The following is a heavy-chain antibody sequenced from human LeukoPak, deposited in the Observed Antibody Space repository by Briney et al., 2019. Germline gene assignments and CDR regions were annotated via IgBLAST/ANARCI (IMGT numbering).Heavy chain of an antibody. CDR2: ITSNGGSA. J-gene: IGHJ4*02. V-gene: IGHV3-64D*06. D-gene: IGHD6-13*01. Sequence: LPGGSLRLSCSASGFTFSSYAMYWVRQAPGKGLEYVSAITSNGGSAYYADSVKGRFTISRDNSRNTLYLQMSSLRAEDTAAYYCVGFRATAGLYWGQGTLVTVSS. CDR1: GFTFSSYA. CDR3: VGFRATAGLY.